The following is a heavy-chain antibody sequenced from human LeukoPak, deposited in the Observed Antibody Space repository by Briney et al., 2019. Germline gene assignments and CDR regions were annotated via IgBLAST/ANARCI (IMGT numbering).Heavy chain of an antibody. D-gene: IGHD1-26*01. V-gene: IGHV1-46*01. Sequence: ASVKVSCKAAGYTFTSYYMHWVRQAPGQGLEWMGIINPSGGSTSYAQKFQGRVTMTRDTSTSTVYMELSSLRSEDTAVYYCARDEVGATGLNYWGQGTLVTVSS. CDR1: GYTFTSYY. CDR2: INPSGGST. CDR3: ARDEVGATGLNY. J-gene: IGHJ4*02.